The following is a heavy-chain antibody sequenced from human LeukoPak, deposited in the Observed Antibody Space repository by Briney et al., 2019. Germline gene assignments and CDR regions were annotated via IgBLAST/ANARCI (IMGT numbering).Heavy chain of an antibody. D-gene: IGHD3-22*01. J-gene: IGHJ6*03. V-gene: IGHV3-23*01. CDR3: AKGTYYDSSGYRYYFYYMDV. Sequence: GGSLRLSCATSGFTFSDYAMSWVRQTPGKGLEWVSSISGGGNTYYADSVKGRFTITRDNSKSTLYLQMNSLRAEDTAVYYCAKGTYYDSSGYRYYFYYMDVWGKGTTVTVSS. CDR2: ISGGGNT. CDR1: GFTFSDYA.